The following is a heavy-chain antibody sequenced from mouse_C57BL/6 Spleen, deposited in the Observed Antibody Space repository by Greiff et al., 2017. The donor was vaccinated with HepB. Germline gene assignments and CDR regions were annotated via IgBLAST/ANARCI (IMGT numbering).Heavy chain of an antibody. D-gene: IGHD2-3*01. CDR3: AVYDGYPPDFDY. CDR1: GYSITSGYY. J-gene: IGHJ2*01. V-gene: IGHV3-6*01. Sequence: EVQLVESGPGLVKPSQSLSLTCSVTGYSITSGYYWNWLRQFPGNKLEWMDNISYDGSNNYNPSLKNRISITRDTSKNQLFLKLNSVTTEETSTYYCAVYDGYPPDFDYWGQGTTLTVSS. CDR2: ISYDGSN.